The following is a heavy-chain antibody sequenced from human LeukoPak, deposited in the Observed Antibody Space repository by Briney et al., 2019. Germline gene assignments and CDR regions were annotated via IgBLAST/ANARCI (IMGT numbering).Heavy chain of an antibody. Sequence: GGSLRLSCAASGFTFSSYAMSWVRQAPGKGLEWVSGISGSGGSSHYADSVKGRFTISRDNSKNTLYLQMNSLRAEDTAVYYCARVDYGDYGFDYWGQGTLVTVSS. D-gene: IGHD4-17*01. V-gene: IGHV3-23*01. CDR1: GFTFSSYA. CDR2: ISGSGGSS. J-gene: IGHJ4*02. CDR3: ARVDYGDYGFDY.